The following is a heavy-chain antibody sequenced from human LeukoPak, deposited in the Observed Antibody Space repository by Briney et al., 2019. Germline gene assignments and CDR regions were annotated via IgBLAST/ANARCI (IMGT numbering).Heavy chain of an antibody. V-gene: IGHV1-8*01. J-gene: IGHJ6*03. CDR3: ARGIQLWFGEIYYMDV. CDR1: GYTFTSYD. CDR2: MNPNSGNT. Sequence: ASVKVSCKASGYTFTSYDINWVRQATGHGLEWMGWMNPNSGNTGYAQKFQGRVTMTRNTSISTAYMELSSLRSEDTAVYYCARGIQLWFGEIYYMDVWGKGTPVTVSS. D-gene: IGHD3-10*01.